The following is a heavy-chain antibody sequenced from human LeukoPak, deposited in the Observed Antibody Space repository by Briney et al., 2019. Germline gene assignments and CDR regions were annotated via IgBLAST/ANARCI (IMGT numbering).Heavy chain of an antibody. V-gene: IGHV3-21*01. D-gene: IGHD6-19*01. CDR3: ARDGWYSSGWYYFDY. CDR1: GFTFSSYS. Sequence: GGSLRLSCAASGFTFSSYSMNWVRQAPGKGLEWVSSISSSSSYIYYADSVKGRFTISRDNAKNSLYLQMNSLRAEDTAVYYCARDGWYSSGWYYFDYWGQGTLVTVSS. CDR2: ISSSSSYI. J-gene: IGHJ4*02.